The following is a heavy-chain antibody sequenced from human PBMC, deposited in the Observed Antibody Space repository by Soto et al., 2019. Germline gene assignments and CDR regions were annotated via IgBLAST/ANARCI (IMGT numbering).Heavy chain of an antibody. CDR2: FNPYTGGT. CDR1: GYTFTTYY. Sequence: QGQLVQSGAEVKKPGASVKVSCKASGYTFTTYYIHWMRQAPGQGLEWMGMFNPYTGGTRYAHKFQGRATVTGDTSTSTGYMELSRLRSDDTAVYYCARLWGEIGPAFDPWGQGTLVTVSS. V-gene: IGHV1-46*01. D-gene: IGHD1-26*01. J-gene: IGHJ5*02. CDR3: ARLWGEIGPAFDP.